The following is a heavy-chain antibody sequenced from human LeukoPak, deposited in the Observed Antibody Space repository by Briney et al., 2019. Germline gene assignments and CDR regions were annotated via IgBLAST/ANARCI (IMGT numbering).Heavy chain of an antibody. Sequence: GGSLRLSCAASGFTFSTSGMHWVRQAPGKGLEWVALIWYDGSNEYADSVKGRFTISRDNSKNTLYLQMNSLRAEDTAVYHCEKDPGANYYYYMDVWGKGATVTVSS. CDR2: IWYDGSNE. CDR1: GFTFSTSG. D-gene: IGHD4/OR15-4a*01. CDR3: EKDPGANYYYYMDV. V-gene: IGHV3-33*06. J-gene: IGHJ6*03.